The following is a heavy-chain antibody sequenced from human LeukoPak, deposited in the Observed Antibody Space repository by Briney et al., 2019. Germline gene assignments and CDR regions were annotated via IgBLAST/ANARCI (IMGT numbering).Heavy chain of an antibody. D-gene: IGHD6-13*01. V-gene: IGHV1-69*13. CDR1: GGTFSSYA. Sequence: SVKVSCKASGGTFSSYAISWVRQAPGQGLEWMGGIIPIFGTAYYAQKFQGRVTITADESTSTAYMELSSLRSEDTAVYYCARGEQQLVGPYYFDYWGQGTLVTVSS. CDR3: ARGEQQLVGPYYFDY. CDR2: IIPIFGTA. J-gene: IGHJ4*02.